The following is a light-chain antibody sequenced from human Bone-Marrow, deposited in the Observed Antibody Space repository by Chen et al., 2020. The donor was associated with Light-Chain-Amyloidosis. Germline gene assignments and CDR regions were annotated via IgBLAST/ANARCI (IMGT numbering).Light chain of an antibody. Sequence: NFMLTQPHSVSESPGKTVIISCTRSSGSIATNYVQWYQQRPGSSPTTVIYEDDQRPSGVPDRFSGSSDRSANSASLAISGLKTEDEADYYCQSYQGSSQGVFGGGTKLTVL. V-gene: IGLV6-57*01. CDR2: EDD. CDR1: SGSIATNY. J-gene: IGLJ3*02. CDR3: QSYQGSSQGV.